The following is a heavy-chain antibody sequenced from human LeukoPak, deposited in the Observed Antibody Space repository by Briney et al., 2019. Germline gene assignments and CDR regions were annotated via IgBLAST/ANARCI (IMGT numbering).Heavy chain of an antibody. CDR3: AKDPQEWYSGSPNKAFDI. Sequence: RPGGSLRLSCAASGFTFSSYSMNWVRQAPGKGLEWVSAISGSGGSTYYADSVKGRFTISRDNSKNTLYLQMNSLRAEDTAVYYCAKDPQEWYSGSPNKAFDIWGQGTMVTVSS. J-gene: IGHJ3*02. V-gene: IGHV3-23*01. D-gene: IGHD1-26*01. CDR2: ISGSGGST. CDR1: GFTFSSYS.